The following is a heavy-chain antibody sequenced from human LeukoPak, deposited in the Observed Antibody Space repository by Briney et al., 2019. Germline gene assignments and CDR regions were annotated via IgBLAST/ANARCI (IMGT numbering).Heavy chain of an antibody. CDR2: IYYSGGT. Sequence: SETLSLTCTVSGASISDDYWSWTRQPPGKGLEWIGYIYYSGGTNNNPSLKSRVTISVDTSKNQFSLKLSSVTAADTAMYYCARLSIIGHMDTPMVGRRTYYFDYWGQGTLVTVSS. V-gene: IGHV4-59*08. CDR3: ARLSIIGHMDTPMVGRRTYYFDY. CDR1: GASISDDY. J-gene: IGHJ4*02. D-gene: IGHD5-18*01.